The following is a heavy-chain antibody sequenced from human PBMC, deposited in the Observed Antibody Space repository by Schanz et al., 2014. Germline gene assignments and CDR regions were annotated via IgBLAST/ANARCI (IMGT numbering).Heavy chain of an antibody. Sequence: QVQLVQSGAEVKKPGASVKVSCKASGYSFISHAIHWVRQAPGQRLEWMGWINAANGNTRYSQKFQGRVTITRDTSASTAYRELSSLRAEDTAVYYCARDLTVDTGDVVHDYYYGMDVWGQGTTGNVSS. D-gene: IGHD2-8*02. V-gene: IGHV1-3*01. J-gene: IGHJ6*02. CDR3: ARDLTVDTGDVVHDYYYGMDV. CDR2: INAANGNT. CDR1: GYSFISHA.